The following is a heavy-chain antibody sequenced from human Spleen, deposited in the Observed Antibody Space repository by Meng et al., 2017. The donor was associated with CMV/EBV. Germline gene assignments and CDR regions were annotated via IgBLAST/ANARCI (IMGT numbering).Heavy chain of an antibody. Sequence: GESLKISCTASGITFSRYAMSWIRQTPGKGLEWVSSLNFGGGTDYADSVKGRFTISRDNSKNTLYLQMHSLRAEDTAMYYCAKHNSRVVIGGGVDYWGQGTLVTVSS. CDR3: AKHNSRVVIGGGVDY. V-gene: IGHV3-23*01. CDR2: LNFGGGT. CDR1: GITFSRYA. J-gene: IGHJ4*02. D-gene: IGHD3-3*01.